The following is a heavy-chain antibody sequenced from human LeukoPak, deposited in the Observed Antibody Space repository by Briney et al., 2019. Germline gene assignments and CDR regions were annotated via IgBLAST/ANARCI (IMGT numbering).Heavy chain of an antibody. Sequence: GGAPGLPFGAAGINFSNYGMQWGRPGPGKGGEGGGILRFYGNNKYFADSVKGRFTISRDNSKNTLYLQMNSLRPEDTAVYYCAKVKWVGGEYQLLSGHYFDYWGQGTLVTVSS. J-gene: IGHJ4*02. CDR1: GINFSNYG. CDR2: LRFYGNNK. V-gene: IGHV3-30*02. D-gene: IGHD2-2*01. CDR3: AKVKWVGGEYQLLSGHYFDY.